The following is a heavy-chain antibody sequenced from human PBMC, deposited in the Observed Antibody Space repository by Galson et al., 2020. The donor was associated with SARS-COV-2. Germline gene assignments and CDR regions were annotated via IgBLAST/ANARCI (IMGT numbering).Heavy chain of an antibody. CDR3: TTYGSGYYSPGNDY. Sequence: NSGGSLRLSCAASGFPFRSYSMNWVRQAPGKGLEWVSSISSSNNHIYYADSMKGRFTISRDNAKHSLYLQMNSLRAEDTAVYYCTTYGSGYYSPGNDYWGRGTLVTVSS. D-gene: IGHD3-10*01. J-gene: IGHJ4*02. CDR1: GFPFRSYS. CDR2: ISSSNNHI. V-gene: IGHV3-21*01.